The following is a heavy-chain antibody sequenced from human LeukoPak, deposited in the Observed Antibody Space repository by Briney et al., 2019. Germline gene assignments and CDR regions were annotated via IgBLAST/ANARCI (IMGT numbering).Heavy chain of an antibody. D-gene: IGHD5-12*01. V-gene: IGHV3-23*01. CDR2: ISASGGST. Sequence: PGGSLRLSCAASGFTFSSYRVTWVRQAPGKGLDWVSAISASGGSTSYADSVKGRFTISRDNSKNTLYLQMNSLRAVDTAVYYCASQTSGYSGYSSHYWGQGTLVTVSS. CDR3: ASQTSGYSGYSSHY. J-gene: IGHJ4*02. CDR1: GFTFSSYR.